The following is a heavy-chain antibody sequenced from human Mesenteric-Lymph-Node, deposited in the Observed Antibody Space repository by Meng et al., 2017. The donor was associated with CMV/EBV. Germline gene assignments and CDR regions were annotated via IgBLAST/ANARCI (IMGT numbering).Heavy chain of an antibody. D-gene: IGHD2-2*02. CDR1: GASIRSNRYH. CDR3: ARFIVVVPAAILGPFDY. CDR2: VYYNGNS. J-gene: IGHJ4*02. V-gene: IGHV4-39*07. Sequence: GSLRLSCTVSGASIRSNRYHWGWIRQSPGKGLEWISSVYYNGNSYYNPSFKGRVFTSIDTSKNQFSLRLSSVTAADTAVYYCARFIVVVPAAILGPFDYWGQGTLVTVSS.